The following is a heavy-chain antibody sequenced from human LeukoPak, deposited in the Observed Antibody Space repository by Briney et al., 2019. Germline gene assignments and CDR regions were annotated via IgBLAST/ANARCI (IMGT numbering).Heavy chain of an antibody. CDR2: MNPNSGNA. D-gene: IGHD3-3*01. J-gene: IGHJ4*02. CDR3: ARVLNYDFWSGLNY. Sequence: ASVKVSCKASGYTFTSYDINWVRQATGQGLGWMGWMNPNSGNAGYAQKFQGRVTMTRNTSISTAYMELSSLRSEDTAVYYCARVLNYDFWSGLNYWGQGTLVSVSS. CDR1: GYTFTSYD. V-gene: IGHV1-8*01.